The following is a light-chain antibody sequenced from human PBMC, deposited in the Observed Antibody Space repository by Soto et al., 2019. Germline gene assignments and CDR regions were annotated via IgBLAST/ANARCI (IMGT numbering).Light chain of an antibody. J-gene: IGLJ1*01. CDR3: NSYTSASTYV. CDR1: GSDIGSYNY. CDR2: DVT. Sequence: QSALTQPASVSGSPGQSITISCTGTGSDIGSYNYVSWYQHHPGKVPKFIIYDVTNRPSGVSDRFSGSKSGNTASLTISGLQAEDEADYYCNSYTSASTYVFGTGTKVTDL. V-gene: IGLV2-14*03.